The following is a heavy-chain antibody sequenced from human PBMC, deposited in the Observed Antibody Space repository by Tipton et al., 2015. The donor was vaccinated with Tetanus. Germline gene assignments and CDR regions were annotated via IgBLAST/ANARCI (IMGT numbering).Heavy chain of an antibody. J-gene: IGHJ3*01. CDR2: VVLGDS. Sequence: TLSLTCAVTGGSISGPNWWSWVRQIPGKGLEWIGEVVLGDSNYNPSLKSRVTISLDKSKNEISLMLRSVTAADTALYFCARLMAEHDTRYFDLWGQGTKVTVSS. CDR1: GGSISGPNW. V-gene: IGHV4-4*01. CDR3: ARLMAEHDTRYFDL. D-gene: IGHD3-16*02.